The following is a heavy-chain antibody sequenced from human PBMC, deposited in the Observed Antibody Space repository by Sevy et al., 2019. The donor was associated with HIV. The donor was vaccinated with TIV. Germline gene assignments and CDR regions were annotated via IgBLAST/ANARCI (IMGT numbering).Heavy chain of an antibody. CDR1: GYSFTSYW. D-gene: IGHD4-17*01. CDR3: ARLDTVTTEDYYYYMDV. J-gene: IGHJ6*03. V-gene: IGHV5-10-1*01. Sequence: GESLKISCKGSGYSFTSYWISWVRQMPGKGLEWMGRIDPSDSYTNYSPSFQGHVPISADKSISTAYLQWSSLKASDTAMYYCARLDTVTTEDYYYYMDVWGKGTTVTVSS. CDR2: IDPSDSYT.